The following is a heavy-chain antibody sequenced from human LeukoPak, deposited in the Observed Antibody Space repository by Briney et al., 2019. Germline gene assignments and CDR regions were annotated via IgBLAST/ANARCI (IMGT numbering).Heavy chain of an antibody. J-gene: IGHJ3*02. D-gene: IGHD1-1*01. CDR1: GFTFSSYA. CDR3: ATNSTTGTSGAFDI. V-gene: IGHV3-64*01. CDR2: ISSNGGST. Sequence: EGSLRLSCAASGFTFSSYAMHWVRQAPGKGLEYVSGISSNGGSTYYASSLKARFTISRDNSKNTLFLQMGSLRAEDMAVYYCATNSTTGTSGAFDIWGQGTMVTVSS.